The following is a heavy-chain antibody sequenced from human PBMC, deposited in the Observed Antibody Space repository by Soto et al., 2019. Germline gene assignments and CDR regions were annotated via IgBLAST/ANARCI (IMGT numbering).Heavy chain of an antibody. V-gene: IGHV3-21*01. CDR2: ISASSTYI. CDR1: GLFFVSYP. J-gene: IGHJ4*02. D-gene: IGHD5-12*01. CDR3: ARGWLRDPWMY. Sequence: EVQLVESGGGRVKPGGSLRVSGEASGLFFVSYPRTWVRQPPGKGLEWVSSISASSTYIYYADSLKGRFTISRDNAYNSLYLQMNSLRAEDTAVYYCARGWLRDPWMYWGQGTLVTVSS.